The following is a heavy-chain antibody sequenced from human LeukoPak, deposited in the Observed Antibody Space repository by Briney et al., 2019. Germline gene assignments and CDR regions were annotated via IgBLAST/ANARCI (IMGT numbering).Heavy chain of an antibody. V-gene: IGHV4-39*01. Sequence: PSETLSLTCTVSGGSISSSSYYWGWIRQPPGKGLEWIGSIYYSGSTYYNPSLKSRVTISVDTSKNQFSLKLSSVTAADTAVYYCARSLDGMDVWGQGTTVTVSS. CDR1: GGSISSSSYY. CDR3: ARSLDGMDV. J-gene: IGHJ6*02. CDR2: IYYSGST.